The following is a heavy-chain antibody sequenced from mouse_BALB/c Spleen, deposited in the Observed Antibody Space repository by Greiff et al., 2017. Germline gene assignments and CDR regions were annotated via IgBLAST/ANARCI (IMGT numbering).Heavy chain of an antibody. J-gene: IGHJ2*01. CDR2: ISSGSSTI. CDR3: ARRGYYYGSSSLDY. D-gene: IGHD1-1*01. CDR1: GFTFSSFG. V-gene: IGHV5-17*02. Sequence: EVQGVESGGGLVQPGGSRKLSCAASGFTFSSFGMHWVRQAPEKGLEWVAYISSGSSTIYYADTVKGRFTISRDNPKNTLYLQMSSLRSEDTAMYYCARRGYYYGSSSLDYWGQGTTLTVSS.